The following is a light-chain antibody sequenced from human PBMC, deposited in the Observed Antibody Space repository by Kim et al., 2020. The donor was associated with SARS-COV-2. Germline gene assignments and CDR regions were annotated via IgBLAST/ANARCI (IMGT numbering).Light chain of an antibody. CDR1: QDISNY. CDR3: QQYDNLPLT. Sequence: DIQMTQSPSSLSASVGDRVTITCQASQDISNYLNWYQQKPGKAPKLLIYDASNLETGVPSRFSGSGSGTDFTFTISSLQPEDIATYYSQQYDNLPLTFGGGTKLEIK. V-gene: IGKV1-33*01. J-gene: IGKJ4*01. CDR2: DAS.